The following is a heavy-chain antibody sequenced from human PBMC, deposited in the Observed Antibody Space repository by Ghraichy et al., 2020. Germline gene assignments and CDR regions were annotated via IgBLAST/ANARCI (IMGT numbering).Heavy chain of an antibody. D-gene: IGHD6-19*01. CDR2: MNPNIGNT. V-gene: IGHV1-8*01. CDR1: GYTFTSYD. Sequence: ASVKVSCKASGYTFTSYDINWVRQATGQGLEWMGWMNPNIGNTGYAQKFQGRVTMTRNTSISTAYMELSSLRSENTAVYYCARGIRYRSGWYFWGQGTLVTVSS. CDR3: ARGIRYRSGWYF. J-gene: IGHJ4*02.